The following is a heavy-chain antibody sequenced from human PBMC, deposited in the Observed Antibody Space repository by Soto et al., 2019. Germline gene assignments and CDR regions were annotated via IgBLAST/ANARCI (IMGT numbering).Heavy chain of an antibody. J-gene: IGHJ5*02. D-gene: IGHD4-17*01. CDR1: GGSISSYY. Sequence: QVQLQESGPGLVKPSETLSLTCTVSGGSISSYYWSWIRQPPAKGLEWIGYIYYSGSTNYNPSLKSRVTISVDTSKNQFSLKLSSVTAADTAVYYCARGWLTTGGNWFDPWGQGTLVTVSS. V-gene: IGHV4-59*01. CDR2: IYYSGST. CDR3: ARGWLTTGGNWFDP.